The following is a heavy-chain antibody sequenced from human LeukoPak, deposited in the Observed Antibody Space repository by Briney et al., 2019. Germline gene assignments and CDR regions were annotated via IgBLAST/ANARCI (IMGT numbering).Heavy chain of an antibody. CDR3: AKDPGIAAAGNDY. D-gene: IGHD6-13*01. CDR1: GFTFSSYG. J-gene: IGHJ4*02. Sequence: PGGPLRLSCAASGFTFSSYGMHWVRQAPGKGLEWVAFIRYDGSNKYYADSVKGRFTISRDNSKNTLYLQMNSLRAEDTAVYYCAKDPGIAAAGNDYWGQGTLVTVSS. CDR2: IRYDGSNK. V-gene: IGHV3-30*02.